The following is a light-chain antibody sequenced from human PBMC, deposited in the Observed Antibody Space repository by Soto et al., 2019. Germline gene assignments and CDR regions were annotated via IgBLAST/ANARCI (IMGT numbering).Light chain of an antibody. V-gene: IGLV2-14*03. CDR1: SSDVGAYRY. CDR3: SSWTRSGTLV. Sequence: QSVLTQPASVSGSPGQSITISCTGTSSDVGAYRYVSWYQQHPGKVPKLIIYNVSNRPSGVSERFSGSKSGNTASLTISGLQVDDDSDYYCSSWTRSGTLVFGGGTKVTVL. J-gene: IGLJ2*01. CDR2: NVS.